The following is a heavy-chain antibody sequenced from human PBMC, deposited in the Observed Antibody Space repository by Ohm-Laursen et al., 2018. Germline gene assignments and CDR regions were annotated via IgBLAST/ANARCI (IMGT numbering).Heavy chain of an antibody. D-gene: IGHD3-3*01. CDR3: ARVTSYDFWSGYYSYDAFDI. V-gene: IGHV4-59*01. CDR1: GGSISSYY. J-gene: IGHJ3*02. CDR2: IYDSGST. Sequence: SETLSLTCTVSGGSISSYYWTWIRQPPGKGLEWIGYIYDSGSTNYNPSLKSRVTISVDTSKNQFSLKLSSVTAADTAVYYCARVTSYDFWSGYYSYDAFDIWGQGTMVTVSS.